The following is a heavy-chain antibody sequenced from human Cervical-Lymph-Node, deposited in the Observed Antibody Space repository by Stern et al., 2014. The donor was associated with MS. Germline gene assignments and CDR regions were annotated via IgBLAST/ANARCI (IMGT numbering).Heavy chain of an antibody. V-gene: IGHV3-30*01. D-gene: IGHD3-16*01. CDR2: ISSDGGNK. Sequence: QVQLLESGGGVVQPGRSLRLSCAASGFTFSSYAMHWVRQAPGKGLEWLAVISSDGGNKYYADSVKGRFTISRDNSKNTLYLQMNSLRAEDTAVYYCASVSGRRRQFDYWGQGTLVTVSS. CDR3: ASVSGRRRQFDY. CDR1: GFTFSSYA. J-gene: IGHJ4*02.